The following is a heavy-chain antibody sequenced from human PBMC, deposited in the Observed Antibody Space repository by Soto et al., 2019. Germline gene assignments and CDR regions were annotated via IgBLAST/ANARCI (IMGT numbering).Heavy chain of an antibody. Sequence: GGSLSLSCAASGFTFSSYGMHWVRQAPGKGLEWVAVISYDGSNKYYADSVKGRFTISRDNSKNTLYLQMNSLRAEDTAVYYCAKELDTKAYYYDSSGCFDYWGQGTLVTVSS. CDR1: GFTFSSYG. CDR3: AKELDTKAYYYDSSGCFDY. CDR2: ISYDGSNK. D-gene: IGHD3-22*01. V-gene: IGHV3-30*18. J-gene: IGHJ4*02.